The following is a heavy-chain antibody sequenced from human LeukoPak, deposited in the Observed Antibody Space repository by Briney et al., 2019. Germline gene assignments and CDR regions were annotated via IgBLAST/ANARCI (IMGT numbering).Heavy chain of an antibody. Sequence: ASVKVSCKASGYTFTSYGISWVRQAPGQGLEWMGWINPNSGGTNYAQKFQGRVTMTRDTSISTAYMELSRLRSDDTAVYYCARGEIGVYSGYSGYGPYYFDYWGQGTLVTVSS. CDR1: GYTFTSYG. J-gene: IGHJ4*02. CDR3: ARGEIGVYSGYSGYGPYYFDY. V-gene: IGHV1-2*02. D-gene: IGHD5-12*01. CDR2: INPNSGGT.